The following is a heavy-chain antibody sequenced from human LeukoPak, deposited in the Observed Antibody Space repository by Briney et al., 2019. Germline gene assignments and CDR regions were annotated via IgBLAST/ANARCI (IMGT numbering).Heavy chain of an antibody. CDR1: GFTFDDYA. J-gene: IGHJ4*02. Sequence: PGGSLRLSCAASGFTFDDYAMHWVRQAPGKGLEWVSGISWNSGSIGYADSVKGRFTISRDNAKNSLYLQMNSLRAEDTAVYYCARVKLTMVRGTDYFDYWGQGTLVTVSS. D-gene: IGHD3-10*01. CDR2: ISWNSGSI. CDR3: ARVKLTMVRGTDYFDY. V-gene: IGHV3-9*01.